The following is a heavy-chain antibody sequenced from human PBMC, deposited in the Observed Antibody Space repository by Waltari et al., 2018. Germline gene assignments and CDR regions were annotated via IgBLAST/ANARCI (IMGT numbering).Heavy chain of an antibody. CDR3: AKPESYPMTLVINAYFDY. CDR2: IGTGGGIT. CDR1: GFTFRNYD. V-gene: IGHV3-23*01. Sequence: EVQLLESGGALVQPGESLRLSCAASGFTFRNYDMTWVRQAPGKGLEWVSHIGTGGGITYHADSVKGRFTISRDNSKNTLYLQMNGLRAEDTAVYYCAKPESYPMTLVINAYFDYWGQGTLVTVSS. D-gene: IGHD2-21*01. J-gene: IGHJ4*02.